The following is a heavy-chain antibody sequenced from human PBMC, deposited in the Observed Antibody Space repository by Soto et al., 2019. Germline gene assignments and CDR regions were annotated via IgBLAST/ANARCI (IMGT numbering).Heavy chain of an antibody. V-gene: IGHV4-39*01. J-gene: IGHJ5*02. CDR3: ARHLAPGITMIVVGPGADFNWFDP. CDR1: GGSISSSSYY. D-gene: IGHD3-22*01. Sequence: QLQLQESGPGLVKPSETLSLTCTVSGGSISSSSYYWGWIRQPPGKGLEWIGSIYYSGSTYYNPSLKSRVTISVDTSKNQFSLKLSSVTAADTAVYYCARHLAPGITMIVVGPGADFNWFDPWGQGTLVTVSS. CDR2: IYYSGST.